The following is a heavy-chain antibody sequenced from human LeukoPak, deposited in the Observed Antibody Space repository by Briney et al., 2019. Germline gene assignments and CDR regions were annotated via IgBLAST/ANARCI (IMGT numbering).Heavy chain of an antibody. V-gene: IGHV1-18*04. CDR1: GYTFRSYG. CDR3: ARDLVVGYDSSGYYKRGCGY. D-gene: IGHD3-22*01. Sequence: GASVKVSCRASGYTFRSYGISWVRQAPGQGLEWMGWISTYNCNTNYAQKLQGRVTMTTDTSTSTANMELRSMRSDDTAVYYCARDLVVGYDSSGYYKRGCGYWGQGTLVTVSS. J-gene: IGHJ4*02. CDR2: ISTYNCNT.